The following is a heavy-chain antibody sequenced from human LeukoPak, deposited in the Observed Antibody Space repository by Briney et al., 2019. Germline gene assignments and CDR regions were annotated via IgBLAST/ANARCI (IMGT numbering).Heavy chain of an antibody. D-gene: IGHD3-10*01. V-gene: IGHV3-49*04. CDR2: IRSKAYGGTT. Sequence: GGSLRLSCTASGFTFGDYAMSWVRQAPGKGLEWVGFIRSKAYGGTTEYAASVKGRFTISRDDPKSIAYLQMNSLKTEDTAVYYCTKGRVLPCDYWGQGTLVTVSS. CDR3: TKGRVLPCDY. CDR1: GFTFGDYA. J-gene: IGHJ4*02.